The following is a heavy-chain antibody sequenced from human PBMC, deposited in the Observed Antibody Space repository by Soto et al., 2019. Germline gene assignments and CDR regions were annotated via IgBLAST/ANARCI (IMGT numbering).Heavy chain of an antibody. CDR2: ISSSSSYI. D-gene: IGHD3-3*01. V-gene: IGHV3-21*01. J-gene: IGHJ6*03. CDR3: ARVWSYDFWSGYSFSLYYYYYMDV. Sequence: TGGSLRLSCAASGFTFSSYSMNWVRQAPGKGLEWVSSISSSSSYIYYADSVKGRFTISRDNAKNSLYLQMNSLRAEDTAVYYCARVWSYDFWSGYSFSLYYYYYMDVWGKGTTVTVSS. CDR1: GFTFSSYS.